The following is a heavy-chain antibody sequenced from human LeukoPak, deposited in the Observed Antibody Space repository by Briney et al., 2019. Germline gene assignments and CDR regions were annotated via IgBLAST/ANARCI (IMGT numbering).Heavy chain of an antibody. J-gene: IGHJ5*02. D-gene: IGHD5-12*01. V-gene: IGHV3-11*01. CDR3: VKWGGNTAYDNVGLGFNWLDP. CDR1: GFTFSDYY. Sequence: GGSLRLSCAASGFTFSDYYMNWIRQAPGRGLEWLSYIRNSDRGNTIYYADSVKGRFTVSRDNAKRSLYLQMNNLRVEDTAVYYCVKWGGNTAYDNVGLGFNWLDPWGQGTLVTVSS. CDR2: IRNSDRGNTI.